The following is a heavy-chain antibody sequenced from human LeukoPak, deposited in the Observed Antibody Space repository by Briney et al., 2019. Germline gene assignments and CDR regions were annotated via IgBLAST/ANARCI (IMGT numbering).Heavy chain of an antibody. CDR3: ARGLELEPFDY. CDR2: ISSSSRYI. Sequence: GGSLRLSCVASGFFFSSYSMNWVRQAPGKGLEWVSSISSSSRYIYYADSVKGRFTISRDNAKNSLYLQMNSLRAEDTAVYYCARGLELEPFDYWGLGTLVTVSS. D-gene: IGHD1-1*01. J-gene: IGHJ4*02. V-gene: IGHV3-21*01. CDR1: GFFFSSYS.